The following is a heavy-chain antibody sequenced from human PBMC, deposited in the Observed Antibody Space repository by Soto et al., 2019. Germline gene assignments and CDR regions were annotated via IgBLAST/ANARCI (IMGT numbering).Heavy chain of an antibody. J-gene: IGHJ6*02. Sequence: QVPLVQSGAEVKKPGASVKVSCKASGYSFTTYNLHWVRQAPGQGLEWMGIINPSVGSTTYAQSFQDRVTMTRDTATSTVYIELSSLKSEDTAVYYCARARDMDVWGQGTTVTVSS. CDR2: INPSVGST. CDR3: ARARDMDV. V-gene: IGHV1-46*01. CDR1: GYSFTTYN.